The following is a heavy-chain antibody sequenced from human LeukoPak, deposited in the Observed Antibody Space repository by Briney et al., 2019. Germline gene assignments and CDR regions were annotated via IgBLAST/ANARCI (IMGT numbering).Heavy chain of an antibody. D-gene: IGHD6-6*01. CDR1: GGSISSYY. V-gene: IGHV4-59*08. Sequence: SETLSLTCTVSGGSISSYYWSWIRQPPGKGLEWIGYIYYSGSTNYNPSLKSRVTISVDTSKNQFSLKLSSVTAADTAVYYCARGSVYSSSDYLDYWGQGTLVTVSS. CDR3: ARGSVYSSSDYLDY. CDR2: IYYSGST. J-gene: IGHJ4*02.